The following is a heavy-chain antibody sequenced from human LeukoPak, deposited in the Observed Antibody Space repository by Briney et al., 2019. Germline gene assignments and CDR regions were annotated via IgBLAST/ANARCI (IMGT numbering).Heavy chain of an antibody. D-gene: IGHD2-2*02. CDR1: GGSISNYY. CDR2: IYYSGST. CDR3: ATVEGYCTSTSCYRAYFQH. V-gene: IGHV4-59*01. J-gene: IGHJ1*01. Sequence: SETLSLTCTVSGGSISNYYWSWIRQPPGKGLEWIGYIYYSGSTNYNPSLKSRVTISVDTSKNQFSLKLSSVTAADTAVYYCATVEGYCTSTSCYRAYFQHWGQGTLVTVSS.